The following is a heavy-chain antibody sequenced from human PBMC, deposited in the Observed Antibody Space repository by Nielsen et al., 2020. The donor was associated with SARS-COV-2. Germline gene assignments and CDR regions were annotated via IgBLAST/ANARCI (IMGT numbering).Heavy chain of an antibody. CDR2: TYYRSKWFN. D-gene: IGHD3-10*01. CDR3: ARGAPLWFGELFDYYYGLDV. Sequence: QTLSLTCGISGDSVSRNSAAWNWIRQSPSRGLEWLGRTYYRSKWFNDYAVSVKSRITINPDTSKNQFSLQLNSVTPEDSAVYYCARGAPLWFGELFDYYYGLDVWGQGTTVTVSS. J-gene: IGHJ6*02. CDR1: GDSVSRNSAA. V-gene: IGHV6-1*01.